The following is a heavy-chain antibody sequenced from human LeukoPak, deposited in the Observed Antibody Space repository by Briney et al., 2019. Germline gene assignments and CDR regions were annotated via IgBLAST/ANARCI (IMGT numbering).Heavy chain of an antibody. J-gene: IGHJ4*01. CDR3: ARDRSSMEY. CDR1: GFTFSSYA. Sequence: PGGSLRLSCAASGFTFSSYAMHWVRQAPGKGLEWVAVISYDGSNKYYADSVKGRFTISRDNSKNTLYLQMNSLRAEDTAVYYCARDRSSMEYWGRGTLVTVSS. D-gene: IGHD6-6*01. V-gene: IGHV3-30-3*01. CDR2: ISYDGSNK.